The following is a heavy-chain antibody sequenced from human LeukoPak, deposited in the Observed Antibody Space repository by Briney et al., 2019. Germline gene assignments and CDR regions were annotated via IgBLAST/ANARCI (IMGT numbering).Heavy chain of an antibody. Sequence: SETLSLTCAVSGGSISSSDWWSWVRQPPGKGLEWIGEIYHDGSTNYNPSLKSRVTISVDTSKNQFSLKLSSVTAADTAVYYCATQLLRAGVFDYWGQGTLVTVSS. D-gene: IGHD2/OR15-2a*01. J-gene: IGHJ4*02. CDR2: IYHDGST. CDR3: ATQLLRAGVFDY. CDR1: GGSISSSDW. V-gene: IGHV4-4*02.